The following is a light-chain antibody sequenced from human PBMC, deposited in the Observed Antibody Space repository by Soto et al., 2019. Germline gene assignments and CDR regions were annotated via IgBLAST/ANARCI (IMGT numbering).Light chain of an antibody. CDR2: GAS. V-gene: IGKV1-39*01. J-gene: IGKJ4*01. CDR1: QSISRY. Sequence: EIQITQSPSSLSAYVGERVTITFPTSQSISRYLNWYQQKPGRAPKLLIYGASTLESGVPSRFSGSGSGTDFTLTINNLQTEDFATYSCKESYSTPLTFGGGTEVDIK. CDR3: KESYSTPLT.